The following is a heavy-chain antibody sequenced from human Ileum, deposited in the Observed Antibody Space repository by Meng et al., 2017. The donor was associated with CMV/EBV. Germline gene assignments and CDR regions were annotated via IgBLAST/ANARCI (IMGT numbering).Heavy chain of an antibody. V-gene: IGHV3-21*04. D-gene: IGHD3-10*01. CDR3: AREQPYNYGPGRSGDYYYYDMDV. J-gene: IGHJ6*02. CDR1: GFTFNNYN. CDR2: IDPSSGYR. Sequence: GESLKISCAASGFTFNNYNMNWVRQAPGKGLEWVSCIDPSSGYRYYADSVKGRFTISRDSSKNTVYLEMHSLRAEDTAVYYCAREQPYNYGPGRSGDYYYYDMDVWGQGTTVTVSS.